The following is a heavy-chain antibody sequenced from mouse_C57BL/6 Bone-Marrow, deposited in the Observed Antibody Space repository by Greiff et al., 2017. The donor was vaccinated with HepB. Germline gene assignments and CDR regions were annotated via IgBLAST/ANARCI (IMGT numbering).Heavy chain of an antibody. CDR2: ISDGGSYT. V-gene: IGHV5-4*01. D-gene: IGHD2-4*01. CDR3: ARERGCYYDYCFAY. CDR1: GFTFSSYA. J-gene: IGHJ3*01. Sequence: EVLLVESGGGLVKPGGSLKLSCAASGFTFSSYAMSWVRQTPEKRLEWVATISDGGSYTYYPDNVKGRFTISRDNAKNNLYLQMSQLKSEDTAMYYCARERGCYYDYCFAYWGQGTLVTVSA.